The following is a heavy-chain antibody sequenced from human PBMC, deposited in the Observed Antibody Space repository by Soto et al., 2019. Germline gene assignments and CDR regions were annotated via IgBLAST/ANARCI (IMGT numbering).Heavy chain of an antibody. CDR3: AKDLWRGWFGELLYSDVNYAY. CDR2: ISNNERNK. Sequence: GGGPRLSCGGPGFTLRSYGLHWGRQAPGKGGGWVAFISNNERNKYYADSVKGRSPISRDNSKNTLYLQMNSLRAEDTAVYYCAKDLWRGWFGELLYSDVNYAYWAQGTLVTVSS. V-gene: IGHV3-30*18. D-gene: IGHD3-10*01. CDR1: GFTLRSYG. J-gene: IGHJ4*02.